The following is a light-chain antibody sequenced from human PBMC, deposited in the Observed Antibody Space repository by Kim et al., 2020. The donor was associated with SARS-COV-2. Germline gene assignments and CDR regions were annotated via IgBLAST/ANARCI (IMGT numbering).Light chain of an antibody. CDR1: KLGDKY. V-gene: IGLV3-1*01. CDR2: QES. J-gene: IGLJ1*01. CDR3: QACDSSTYV. Sequence: VSPGQSASITRSGDKLGDKYACWYQQKPGQSPVLVISQESKRPTGIPERFSGSNSGNTATLTISGTQAMDEADYYCQACDSSTYVFGTGTKVTVL.